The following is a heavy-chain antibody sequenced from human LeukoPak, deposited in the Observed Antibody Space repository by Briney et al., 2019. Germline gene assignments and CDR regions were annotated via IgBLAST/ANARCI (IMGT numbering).Heavy chain of an antibody. V-gene: IGHV4-59*01. CDR2: IYYSGST. CDR1: GGSISSYY. D-gene: IGHD5-12*01. J-gene: IGHJ5*02. CDR3: ARATSGYHYDP. Sequence: PSETLSLTCTVSGGSISSYYWSWIWQPPGKGLEWIGYIYYSGSTNYNPSLKSRVTISVDTSKNQFSLKLSSVTAADTAVYYCARATSGYHYDPWGQGTLVTVSS.